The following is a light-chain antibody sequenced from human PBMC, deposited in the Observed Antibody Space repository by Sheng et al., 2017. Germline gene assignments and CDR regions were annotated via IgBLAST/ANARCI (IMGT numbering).Light chain of an antibody. V-gene: IGLV2-14*03. CDR3: SSYAGTNKGV. CDR2: DVS. Sequence: QSALSQPASVSGSLGQSITISCTGTSHDVGGYKYVSWYQQHPGKAPKLIIYDVSNRPSGVSARFSGSKSGNTASLTVSGLQAEDEPDYYFSSYAGTNKGVFGRGTKVTIL. CDR1: SHDVGGYKY. J-gene: IGLJ2*01.